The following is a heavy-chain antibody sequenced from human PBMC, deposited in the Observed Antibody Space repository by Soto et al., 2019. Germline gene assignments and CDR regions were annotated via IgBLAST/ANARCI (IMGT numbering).Heavy chain of an antibody. V-gene: IGHV1-3*01. CDR2: IDPGSGKA. J-gene: IGHJ4*02. Sequence: QVQLVQSGAEVKKPGASVRVSCKPSGYTLTNYAIHWVRQAAGQSLEWLAWIDPGSGKATYSQKVQGRLIVTRDSSASTFYMDLSSLTSEDTAVYFCTRDLNDGNPFDHWGQGVLVTVSS. D-gene: IGHD1-1*01. CDR3: TRDLNDGNPFDH. CDR1: GYTLTNYA.